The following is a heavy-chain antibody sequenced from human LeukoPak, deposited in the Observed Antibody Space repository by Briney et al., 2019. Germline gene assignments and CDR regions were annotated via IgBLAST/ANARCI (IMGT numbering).Heavy chain of an antibody. CDR1: GFTFSSYG. Sequence: PGGSLRLSCAASGFTFSSYGMHRVRQAPGKGLEWVAFIRYDGSNKYYADSVKGRFTISRDNAKNSLYLQMNSLRAEDTAVYYCARALARYSRTNDYYYGMDVWGQGTTVTVSS. D-gene: IGHD6-13*01. V-gene: IGHV3-30*02. CDR2: IRYDGSNK. CDR3: ARALARYSRTNDYYYGMDV. J-gene: IGHJ6*02.